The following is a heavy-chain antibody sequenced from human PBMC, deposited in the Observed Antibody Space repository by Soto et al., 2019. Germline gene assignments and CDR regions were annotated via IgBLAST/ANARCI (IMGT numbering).Heavy chain of an antibody. CDR1: GYSFTNFG. D-gene: IGHD3-22*01. V-gene: IGHV1-18*04. CDR3: ATSDNSGYDQQEAH. J-gene: IGHJ4*02. CDR2: ISTYNGKS. Sequence: QIQLVQSGAEVRKPGASVKVACKTSGYSFTNFGITWVRQAPGQGLEWMGWISTYNGKSNYVEKFQGRVTMTTDTSTTTAYMEVRSLTSDDTALYYCATSDNSGYDQQEAHWGQGTLVIVSS.